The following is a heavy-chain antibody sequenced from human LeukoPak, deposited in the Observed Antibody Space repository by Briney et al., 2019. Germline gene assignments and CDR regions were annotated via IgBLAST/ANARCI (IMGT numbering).Heavy chain of an antibody. CDR3: ASNTGTVFDY. CDR1: GDSISSGDYY. CDR2: VYYSGST. D-gene: IGHD7-27*01. V-gene: IGHV4-61*08. J-gene: IGHJ4*02. Sequence: SQTLSLTCTVSGDSISSGDYYWSWIRQPPGKGLEWIGYVYYSGSTEYNPSLRSRVTISLEMSNHQFSLELTSVTAADTAVYYCASNTGTVFDYWGQGALVTVSS.